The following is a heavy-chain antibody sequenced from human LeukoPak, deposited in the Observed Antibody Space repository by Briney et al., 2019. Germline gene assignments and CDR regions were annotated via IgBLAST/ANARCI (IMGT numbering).Heavy chain of an antibody. D-gene: IGHD6-13*01. V-gene: IGHV3-30*01. CDR1: GFTFSSYA. CDR3: ARGTSSSWRYFDY. Sequence: GGSLRLSCAASGFTFSSYAMHWVRQAPGKGLEWVAVISYDGSNKYYADSVKGRFTISRDNSKNTLYLQMNSLRAEDTAVYYCARGTSSSWRYFDYWGRGTLVTVSS. J-gene: IGHJ4*02. CDR2: ISYDGSNK.